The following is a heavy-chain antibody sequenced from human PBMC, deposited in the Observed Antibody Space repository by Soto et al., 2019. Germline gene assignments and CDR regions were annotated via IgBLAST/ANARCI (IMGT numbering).Heavy chain of an antibody. Sequence: QVQLVESGGGVVQPGRSLRLSCAASGFTFSSYAMHWVRQAPGKGLEWVAVISYDGSNKYYADSVKGRFTISRDNSKNTLYLQMNSLRAEDTAVYYWAREGGGRVYWGQGTLVTVSS. CDR2: ISYDGSNK. J-gene: IGHJ4*02. V-gene: IGHV3-30-3*01. D-gene: IGHD3-16*01. CDR1: GFTFSSYA. CDR3: AREGGGRVY.